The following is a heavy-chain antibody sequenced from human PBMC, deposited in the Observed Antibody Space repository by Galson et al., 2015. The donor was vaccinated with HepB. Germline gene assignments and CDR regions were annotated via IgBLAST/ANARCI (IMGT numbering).Heavy chain of an antibody. CDR2: INYNGIT. V-gene: IGHV4-34*01. CDR3: AGLSRSTIFGVISLGDS. CDR1: GGSFSGYH. D-gene: IGHD3-3*01. J-gene: IGHJ4*02. Sequence: SETLSLTCAVYGGSFSGYHWTWIRQPPGKGPEWIGEINYNGITNYSPSLKSRVIMSVDTSRNQFSLNLNSVTAADTAVYFCAGLSRSTIFGVISLGDSWGRGTLVTVSS.